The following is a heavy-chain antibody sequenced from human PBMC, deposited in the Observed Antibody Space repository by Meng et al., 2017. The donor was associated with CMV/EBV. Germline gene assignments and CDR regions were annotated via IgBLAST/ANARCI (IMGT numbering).Heavy chain of an antibody. J-gene: IGHJ4*02. V-gene: IGHV4-61*02. CDR2: IYTSGST. CDR3: ASVQGLGVS. D-gene: IGHD3-10*01. Sequence: QVPLPEAGPGLVKPSQTLSLTCTVSGGSISSGSYYWSWIRQPAGKGLEWIGRIYTSGSTNYNPSLKSRVTISVDTSKNQFSLKLSSVTAADTAVYYCASVQGLGVSWGQGTLVTVSS. CDR1: GGSISSGSYY.